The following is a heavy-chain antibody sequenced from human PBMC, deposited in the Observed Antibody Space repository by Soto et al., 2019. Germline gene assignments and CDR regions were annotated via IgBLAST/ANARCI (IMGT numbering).Heavy chain of an antibody. CDR3: ASQVWSRTWGLDV. CDR2: IYYSGST. CDR1: GGSIGSSSYY. D-gene: IGHD1-26*01. Sequence: SETLSLTCTVSGGSIGSSSYYWGWIRQPPGKGLEWIGSIYYSGSTYYNPSLKSRVTISVDTSKNQFSLKLSSVTAADTAVYYCASQVWSRTWGLDVWGKGTTVTVSS. V-gene: IGHV4-39*01. J-gene: IGHJ6*04.